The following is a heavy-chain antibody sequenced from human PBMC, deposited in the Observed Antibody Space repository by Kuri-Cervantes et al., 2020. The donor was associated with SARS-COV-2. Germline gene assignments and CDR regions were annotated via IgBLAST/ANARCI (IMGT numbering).Heavy chain of an antibody. CDR1: GYSISSGYY. Sequence: SETLSLTCTVSGYSISSGYYWGWIRQPPGKGLEWIGSIYYSGNTHYNPSLKSRVTISVDTSKNQFSLKLSSVTAADTAVYYCARLEPTMVRIAGDGGGFDYWGQGTLVTVSS. CDR2: IYYSGNT. V-gene: IGHV4-38-2*02. CDR3: ARLEPTMVRIAGDGGGFDY. D-gene: IGHD3-10*01. J-gene: IGHJ4*02.